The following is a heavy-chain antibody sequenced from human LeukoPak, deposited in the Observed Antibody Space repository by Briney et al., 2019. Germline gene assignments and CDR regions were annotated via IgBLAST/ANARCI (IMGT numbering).Heavy chain of an antibody. CDR1: GGSISSYY. V-gene: IGHV4-34*01. D-gene: IGHD2-2*01. J-gene: IGHJ4*02. CDR2: INHSGST. CDR3: ARGGERYCSSTSCYYSEPFFDY. Sequence: PSETLSLTCTVSGGSISSYYWSWIRQPPGKGLEWIGEINHSGSTNYNPSLKSRVTISVDTSKNQFSLKLSSVTAADTAVYYCARGGERYCSSTSCYYSEPFFDYWGQGTLVTVSS.